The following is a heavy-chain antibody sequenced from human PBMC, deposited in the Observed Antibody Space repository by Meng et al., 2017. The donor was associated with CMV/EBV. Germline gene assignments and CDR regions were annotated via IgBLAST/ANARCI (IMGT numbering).Heavy chain of an antibody. CDR3: AREGGVATTDYYYYYGMDV. Sequence: GESLKISCAASGFTFSDYYMSWIRQAPGKGLEWVSYISSSGSTIYYADSVKGRFTISRDNAKNSLYLQMNSLRAEDTAVYYCAREGGVATTDYYYYYGMDVWGQGTTVTVSS. D-gene: IGHD5-12*01. V-gene: IGHV3-11*04. J-gene: IGHJ6*02. CDR2: ISSSGSTI. CDR1: GFTFSDYY.